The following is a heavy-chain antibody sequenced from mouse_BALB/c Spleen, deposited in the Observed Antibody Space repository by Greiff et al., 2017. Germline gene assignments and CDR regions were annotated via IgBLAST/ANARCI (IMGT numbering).Heavy chain of an antibody. CDR2: INPYNDGT. D-gene: IGHD2-1*01. CDR1: GYTFTSYV. J-gene: IGHJ4*01. V-gene: IGHV1-14*01. Sequence: VQLKESGPELVKPGASVKMSCKASGYTFTSYVMHWVKQKPGQGLEWIGYINPYNDGTKYNEKFKGKATLTSDKSSSTAYMELSSLTSEDSAVYYCARSLYYGNYFYAMDYWGQGTSVTVSS. CDR3: ARSLYYGNYFYAMDY.